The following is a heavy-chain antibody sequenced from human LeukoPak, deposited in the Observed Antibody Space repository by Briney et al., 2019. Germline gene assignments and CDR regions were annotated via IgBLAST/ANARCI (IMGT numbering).Heavy chain of an antibody. CDR2: IIPIFGIA. Sequence: SVKLSCKASGGTFSSYAISWVRQAPGQGLEWMGRIIPIFGIANYAQKFQGRVTITADKSTSTAYMELSSLRSEDTAVYYCARGSYIGNYDERYFDYWGQGTLVTVSS. CDR1: GGTFSSYA. V-gene: IGHV1-69*04. D-gene: IGHD1-7*01. CDR3: ARGSYIGNYDERYFDY. J-gene: IGHJ4*02.